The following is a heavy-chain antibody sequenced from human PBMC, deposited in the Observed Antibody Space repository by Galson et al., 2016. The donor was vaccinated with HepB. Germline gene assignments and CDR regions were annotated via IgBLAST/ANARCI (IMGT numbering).Heavy chain of an antibody. CDR3: AREDVVVVTRSWRLYDTYYYMDV. CDR1: GGTISSGSHY. Sequence: TLSLTCTVSGGTISSGSHYWTWIRQPPGKGLDWIGRISTSGSSNYNPSLESRVTISVDTSENHFSLRRRSVTAADTAVYFCAREDVVVVTRSWRLYDTYYYMDVWGKGTTVIVS. D-gene: IGHD2-21*02. V-gene: IGHV4-61*02. J-gene: IGHJ6*03. CDR2: ISTSGSS.